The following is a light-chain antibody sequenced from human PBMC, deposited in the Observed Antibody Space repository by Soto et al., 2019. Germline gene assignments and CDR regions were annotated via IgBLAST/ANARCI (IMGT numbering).Light chain of an antibody. V-gene: IGKV3-15*01. CDR2: GAS. CDR1: QSLRSN. CDR3: QQYSYWPRT. J-gene: IGKJ1*01. Sequence: VMTQSPPTLSVSPGEEATLACRASQSLRSNLAWYQQNPGQATRLLIYGASTRATGIPDRVSGSGSGTEFTLAISSLQSEDFAVYYCQQYSYWPRTFGQGTKVDIK.